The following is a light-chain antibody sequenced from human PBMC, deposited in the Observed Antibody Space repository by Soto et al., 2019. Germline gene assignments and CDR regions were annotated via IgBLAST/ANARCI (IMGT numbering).Light chain of an antibody. J-gene: IGLJ2*01. CDR3: HVWDSGSDQGI. V-gene: IGLV3-21*02. CDR2: DDS. CDR1: NIGVKS. Sequence: SYELTQPPSVSVAPGQTARITCGGNNIGVKSVHWYQQKPGQAPVLVVYDDSARPSGIPARFSGSNSGNTATLTVSRVEGGDEADYYCHVWDSGSDQGIFGGGTKLTVL.